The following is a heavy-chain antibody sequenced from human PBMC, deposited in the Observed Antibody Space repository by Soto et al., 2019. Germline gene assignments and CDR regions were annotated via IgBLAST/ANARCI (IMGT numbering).Heavy chain of an antibody. CDR1: GYTFTGYY. Sequence: QVQLVQSGAEVKKPGASVKVSCKASGYTFTGYYMHWVRQAPGQGLDWMGWINPNSGGTNYAQKVQGRVTMTRHTSISTAYMELSRLRSDDTAVYYCPRVDGGQNWYFDLWSRGTLVTVSS. CDR3: PRVDGGQNWYFDL. V-gene: IGHV1-2*02. D-gene: IGHD3-3*01. CDR2: INPNSGGT. J-gene: IGHJ2*01.